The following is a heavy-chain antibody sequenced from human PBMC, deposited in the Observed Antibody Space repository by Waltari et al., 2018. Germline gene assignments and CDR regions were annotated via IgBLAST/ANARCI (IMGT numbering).Heavy chain of an antibody. Sequence: EVQLVESGGGLVQPGGSLRLSRAASGFSLRDYGMNWVRQAPGKGLEWLSFISSSGPTIHYADSVKGRFTVSRDNTKNSLSLQMNSLRAEDTAVYYCARVWGVTTSDFWGQGTLVTVSS. CDR1: GFSLRDYG. V-gene: IGHV3-48*03. J-gene: IGHJ4*02. D-gene: IGHD4-17*01. CDR2: ISSSGPTI. CDR3: ARVWGVTTSDF.